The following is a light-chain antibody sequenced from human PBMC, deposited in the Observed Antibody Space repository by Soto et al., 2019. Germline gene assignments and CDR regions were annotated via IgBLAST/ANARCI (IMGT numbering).Light chain of an antibody. J-gene: IGLJ3*02. V-gene: IGLV2-23*01. CDR2: EGT. CDR1: SSDVGSYNL. CDR3: CAYGGTSIYWV. Sequence: QSAVTQPASVSGSPGQSITISCTGTSSDVGSYNLVSWYQQYPGEAPKLLIYEGTKRPSGVSDRFSGSNSGNTASLTISGLHAEDEADYYCCAYGGTSIYWVFGEGTKLTVL.